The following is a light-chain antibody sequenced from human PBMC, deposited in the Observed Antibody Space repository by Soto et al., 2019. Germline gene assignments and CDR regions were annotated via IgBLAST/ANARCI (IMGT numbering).Light chain of an antibody. CDR2: ETN. CDR1: TSNIGKNY. J-gene: IGLJ2*01. Sequence: QSVLTQPPSVSAAPGQKVTISCSGSTSNIGKNYVSWYQQLPGTAPKLLIYETNRRPSGIPDRFSGSKSDTSATLGITGLQTGDEADYYCGTWDNSLSAVVFGGGTKVTVL. V-gene: IGLV1-51*02. CDR3: GTWDNSLSAVV.